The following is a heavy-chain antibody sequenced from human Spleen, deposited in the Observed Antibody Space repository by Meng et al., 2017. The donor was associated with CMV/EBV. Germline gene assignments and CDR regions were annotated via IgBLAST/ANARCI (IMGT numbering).Heavy chain of an antibody. CDR2: IWYDGSNK. V-gene: IGHV3-30*02. J-gene: IGHJ4*02. CDR3: AKDIGGYSYGYYFDY. CDR1: GFTFSSYA. Sequence: GGSLRLSCAASGFTFSSYAMHWVRQAPGKGLEWVALIWYDGSNKFYADSVKGRFTISRDNSKNTLYLQMNSLRAEDTAVYYCAKDIGGYSYGYYFDYWGQGTLVTVSS. D-gene: IGHD5-18*01.